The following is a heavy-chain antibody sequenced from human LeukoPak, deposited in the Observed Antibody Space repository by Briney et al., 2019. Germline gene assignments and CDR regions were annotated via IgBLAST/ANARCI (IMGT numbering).Heavy chain of an antibody. J-gene: IGHJ4*02. CDR1: GFTFSSYG. CDR3: ARSPNYGSGRYYFDS. Sequence: GGSLRLSRAASGFTFSSYGVHWVRQAPGKGLEWVAIIWYDGSVKNYADSVKGRFTISRDNSKSTLYLQMNSLGAEDTALYYCARSPNYGSGRYYFDSWVREFWSPSPQ. CDR2: IWYDGSVK. D-gene: IGHD3-10*01. V-gene: IGHV3-33*01.